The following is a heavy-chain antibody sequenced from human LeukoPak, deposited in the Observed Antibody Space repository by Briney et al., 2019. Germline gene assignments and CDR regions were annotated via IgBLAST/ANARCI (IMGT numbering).Heavy chain of an antibody. D-gene: IGHD3-22*01. CDR2: ISAYNGNA. J-gene: IGHJ4*02. CDR1: GYTFTSYG. V-gene: IGHV1-18*01. Sequence: ASVKVSCKASGYTFTSYGISWVRQAPGQGLEWMGWISAYNGNANYAQKLQGRVTMTTDTSTSTAYMELRSLRSDDTAVYYCARDPPRTTYYYASSGYSHFDYWGQGTLVTVSS. CDR3: ARDPPRTTYYYASSGYSHFDY.